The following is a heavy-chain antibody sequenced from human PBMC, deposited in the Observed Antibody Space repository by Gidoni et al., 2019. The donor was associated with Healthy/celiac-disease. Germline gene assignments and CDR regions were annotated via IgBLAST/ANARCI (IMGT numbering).Heavy chain of an antibody. V-gene: IGHV3-23*01. D-gene: IGHD6-13*01. CDR1: GFPFSSYA. CDR3: AKDPWMSKAAAGWTYYFDY. Sequence: EVQLLESGGGLVQPGGSLRLSCAASGFPFSSYAMSWVRQAPGKGLEWVSAISGSGGRTYYADSVKGRFTISRDNSKNTLYLQMNSLRAEDTAVYYCAKDPWMSKAAAGWTYYFDYWGQGTLVTVSS. CDR2: ISGSGGRT. J-gene: IGHJ4*02.